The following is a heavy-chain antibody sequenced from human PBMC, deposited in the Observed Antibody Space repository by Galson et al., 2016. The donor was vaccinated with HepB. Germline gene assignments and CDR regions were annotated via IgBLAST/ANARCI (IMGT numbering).Heavy chain of an antibody. Sequence: SLRLSCAAPGFTFSRYSMNWVRQAPGKGLEWVSHIRSRSSTIYYADSVRGRFTISRDNTKNSLYLQMNSLRDEDTAVYYCARDGSSQFSSNWYVAFDIWGQGTVVTVSS. CDR2: IRSRSSTI. J-gene: IGHJ3*02. D-gene: IGHD6-13*01. CDR1: GFTFSRYS. CDR3: ARDGSSQFSSNWYVAFDI. V-gene: IGHV3-48*02.